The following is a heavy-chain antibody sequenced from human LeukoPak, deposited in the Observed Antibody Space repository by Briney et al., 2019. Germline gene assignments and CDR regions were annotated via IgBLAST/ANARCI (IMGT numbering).Heavy chain of an antibody. D-gene: IGHD3-22*01. V-gene: IGHV3-64*01. CDR3: ATYYYDSGGFHFHH. Sequence: PGGSLRLSCAASGFTFRSYGMHWVRQAPGKGLEYVSAISSNGGRTYYANSVKGRFTISRDNSRNTLYLQMCSLRGEDMGVYYCATYYYDSGGFHFHHWGQGTLVTVSS. CDR1: GFTFRSYG. J-gene: IGHJ1*01. CDR2: ISSNGGRT.